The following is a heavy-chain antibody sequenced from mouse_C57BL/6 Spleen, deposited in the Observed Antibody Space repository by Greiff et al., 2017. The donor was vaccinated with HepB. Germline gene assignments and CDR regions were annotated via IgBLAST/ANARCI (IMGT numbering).Heavy chain of an antibody. D-gene: IGHD1-1*01. CDR3: APYYGSSGGFAY. V-gene: IGHV1-50*01. CDR1: GYTFTSYW. CDR2: IDPSDSYT. J-gene: IGHJ3*01. Sequence: QVQLQQPGAELVKPGASVKLSCKASGYTFTSYWMQWVKQRPGQGLEWIGEIDPSDSYTNYNQKFKGKATLTVDTSSSTAYMQLSSLTSEDSAVYYCAPYYGSSGGFAYWGQGTLVTVSA.